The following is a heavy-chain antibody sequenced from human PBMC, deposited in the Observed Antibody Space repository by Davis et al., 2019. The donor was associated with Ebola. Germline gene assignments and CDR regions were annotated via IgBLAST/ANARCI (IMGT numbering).Heavy chain of an antibody. CDR3: ARASETYYYDSREIDY. D-gene: IGHD3-22*01. CDR2: IYSGGST. Sequence: GESLKISCAASGFTVSSNYMSWVRQAPGKGLEWVSVIYSGGSTYYADSVKGRFTISRDNSKNTLYLQMNSLRAEDTAVYYCARASETYYYDSREIDYWGQGTLVTVSS. V-gene: IGHV3-66*01. CDR1: GFTVSSNY. J-gene: IGHJ4*02.